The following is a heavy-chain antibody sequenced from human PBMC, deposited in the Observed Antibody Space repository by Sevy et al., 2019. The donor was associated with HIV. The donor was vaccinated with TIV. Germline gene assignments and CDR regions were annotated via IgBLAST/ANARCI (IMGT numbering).Heavy chain of an antibody. J-gene: IGHJ4*02. CDR2: MNTYNGNT. V-gene: IGHV1-18*01. CDR3: ARDTREKSFDY. Sequence: ASVKVSCKASGYTFSGYSISWVRQAPGQGLEWMGWMNTYNGNTKYAQKVQGRVTMTTDTSTSTDYMELRGLRSDDTAVYYCARDTREKSFDYWGQGTLVTVSS. CDR1: GYTFSGYS.